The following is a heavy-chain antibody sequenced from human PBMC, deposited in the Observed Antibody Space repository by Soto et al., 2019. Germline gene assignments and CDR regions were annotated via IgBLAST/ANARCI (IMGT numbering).Heavy chain of an antibody. CDR3: ARDPLISVATLVDY. CDR2: ISSSGSTI. Sequence: GGSLRLSCAASGFTFSDYYMSWIRQAPGKGLEWVSYISSSGSTIYYADSVKGRFTISRDNAKNSLYLQMNSLRAEDTAVYYCARDPLISVATLVDYWGQGTLVTVSS. J-gene: IGHJ4*02. D-gene: IGHD5-12*01. V-gene: IGHV3-11*01. CDR1: GFTFSDYY.